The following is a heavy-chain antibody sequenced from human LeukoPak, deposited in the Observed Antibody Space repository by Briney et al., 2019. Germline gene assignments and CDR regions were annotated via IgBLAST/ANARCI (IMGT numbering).Heavy chain of an antibody. J-gene: IGHJ4*02. CDR3: ARAPSSSLRFLEWLLYDY. Sequence: GGSLRLSCAASGFTFSSYAMHWVRQAPGKGLEWVAVISYDGSNKYYANSVKGRFTISRDNSKNTLYLQMNSLRAEGTAVYYCARAPSSSLRFLEWLLYDYWGQGTLVTVSS. D-gene: IGHD3-3*01. CDR1: GFTFSSYA. V-gene: IGHV3-30-3*01. CDR2: ISYDGSNK.